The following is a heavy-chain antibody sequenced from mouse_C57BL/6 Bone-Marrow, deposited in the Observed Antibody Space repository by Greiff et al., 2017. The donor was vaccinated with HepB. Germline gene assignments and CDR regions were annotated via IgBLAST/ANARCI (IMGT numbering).Heavy chain of an antibody. CDR3: ARSLPGYYLYYYAMDY. V-gene: IGHV1-64*01. Sequence: QVQLQQPGAELVKPGASVKLSCKASGYTFTSYWMHWVKQRPGQGLEWIGMIHPNSGSTNYNEKFKSKATLTVDKSSSTAYMQLSSLTSEDSAVYYWARSLPGYYLYYYAMDYWGQGTSVTVSS. D-gene: IGHD2-3*01. CDR1: GYTFTSYW. J-gene: IGHJ4*01. CDR2: IHPNSGST.